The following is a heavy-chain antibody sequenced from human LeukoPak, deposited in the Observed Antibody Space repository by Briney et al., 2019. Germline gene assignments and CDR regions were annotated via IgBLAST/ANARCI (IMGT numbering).Heavy chain of an antibody. CDR1: GGSISSSSYY. V-gene: IGHV4-39*01. CDR2: IYYSGST. CDR3: ARLRENYYYDSSGIIDY. D-gene: IGHD3-22*01. J-gene: IGHJ4*02. Sequence: PSETLSLTCTVSGGSISSSSYYWGWIRQPPGKGLEWIGSIYYSGSTYYNPSLKSRVTISVDTSKNQFSLKLSSVTAADTAVYYCARLRENYYYDSSGIIDYWGQGTLVTVSS.